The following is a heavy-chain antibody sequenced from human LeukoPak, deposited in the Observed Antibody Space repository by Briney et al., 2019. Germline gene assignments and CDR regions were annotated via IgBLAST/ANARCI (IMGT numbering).Heavy chain of an antibody. CDR2: ISSSSSHI. D-gene: IGHD6-19*01. CDR1: GFTFSSYS. Sequence: PGGSLRLSCEDSGFTFSSYSMNWVRQAPGKGVEWLSSISSSSSHIYYGDSVKGRFTISRDNAKNSLFLQMYSLRAEDTAVYYCARSDTSGWPNFDYWGQGTLVTVSS. J-gene: IGHJ4*02. V-gene: IGHV3-21*01. CDR3: ARSDTSGWPNFDY.